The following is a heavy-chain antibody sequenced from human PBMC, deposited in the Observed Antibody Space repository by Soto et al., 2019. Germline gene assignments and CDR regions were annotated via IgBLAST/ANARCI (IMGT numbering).Heavy chain of an antibody. J-gene: IGHJ4*02. CDR2: IYHSGST. CDR1: GYSISSGYY. V-gene: IGHV4-38-2*01. CDR3: ARETGYFED. Sequence: PSETLSLTCAVSGYSISSGYYWGWIRQPPGKGLEWIGTIYHSGSTSYNPSLKRRVTISADTSKNHFSLKLTSVTAADTAVYYCARETGYFEDWGQGTLVTVSS.